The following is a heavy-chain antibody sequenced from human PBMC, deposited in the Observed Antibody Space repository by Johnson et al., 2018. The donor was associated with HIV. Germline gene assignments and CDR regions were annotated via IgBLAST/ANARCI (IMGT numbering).Heavy chain of an antibody. D-gene: IGHD3-22*01. CDR1: GFTFSSYG. J-gene: IGHJ3*02. CDR3: TTDLLRARIGYYAFDI. V-gene: IGHV3-30*03. CDR2: ISYDGSNK. Sequence: QMQLVESGGGVVQPGRSLRLSCAASGFTFSSYGMHWVRQAPGKGLEWVAVISYDGSNKYYADSVKGRFTISRDNSKNTLYLQMNSLKTEDTAVYYCTTDLLRARIGYYAFDIWGQGTMVTVSS.